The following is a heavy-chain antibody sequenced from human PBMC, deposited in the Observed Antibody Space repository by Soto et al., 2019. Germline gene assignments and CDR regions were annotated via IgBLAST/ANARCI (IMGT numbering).Heavy chain of an antibody. CDR3: ARARRKTTVTTFDY. Sequence: GSLRLSCAASGFTFSSYAMHWVRQAPGKGLEWVAVISYDGSNKYYADSVKGRFTISRDNSKNTLYLQMNSLRAEDTAVYYCARARRKTTVTTFDYWGQGTLVTVSS. V-gene: IGHV3-30-3*01. J-gene: IGHJ4*02. CDR2: ISYDGSNK. CDR1: GFTFSSYA. D-gene: IGHD4-17*01.